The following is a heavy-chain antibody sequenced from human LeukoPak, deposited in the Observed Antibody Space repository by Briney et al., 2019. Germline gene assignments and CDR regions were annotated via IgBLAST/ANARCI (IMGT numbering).Heavy chain of an antibody. Sequence: ASVKVSCKASGYTFTSYAMHWVRQAPGQRLEWMGWINAGNGNTKYSQKFQGRVTITRDTSASTAYMELSSLRSEDTAVYYCAKYDSSGYYLGVWGQGTLVTVSS. CDR3: AKYDSSGYYLGV. CDR2: INAGNGNT. J-gene: IGHJ4*02. CDR1: GYTFTSYA. D-gene: IGHD3-22*01. V-gene: IGHV1-3*01.